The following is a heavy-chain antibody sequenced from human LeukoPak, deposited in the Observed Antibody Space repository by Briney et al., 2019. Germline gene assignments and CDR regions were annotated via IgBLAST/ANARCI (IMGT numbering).Heavy chain of an antibody. CDR2: MNPNSGNT. V-gene: IGHV1-8*01. CDR3: ARGPDLNYYENDAFDI. D-gene: IGHD3-22*01. Sequence: GASVKVSCKASGYTFTSYDINWVRQATGQGLEWMGWMNPNSGNTGYAQKFQGRVTMTRNTSISTAYMELSSLRSEDTAMYYCARGPDLNYYENDAFDIWGQGTMVTVSS. J-gene: IGHJ3*02. CDR1: GYTFTSYD.